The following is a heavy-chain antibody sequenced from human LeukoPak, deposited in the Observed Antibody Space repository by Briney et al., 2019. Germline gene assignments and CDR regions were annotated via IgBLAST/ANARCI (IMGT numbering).Heavy chain of an antibody. Sequence: PGGSLRLSCAASGFTVSSNYMSWVRQAPGKGLEWVSVIYSGGSTYYADSVKGRFTISRDNSKNTLYLQMNSLRAEDTAVYYCARDPHPDYGDYNTFDYWGQGTLVTVSS. J-gene: IGHJ4*02. CDR3: ARDPHPDYGDYNTFDY. D-gene: IGHD4-17*01. CDR2: IYSGGST. CDR1: GFTVSSNY. V-gene: IGHV3-53*01.